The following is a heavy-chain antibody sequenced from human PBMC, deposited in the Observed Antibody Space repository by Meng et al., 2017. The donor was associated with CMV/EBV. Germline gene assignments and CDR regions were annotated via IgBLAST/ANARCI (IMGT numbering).Heavy chain of an antibody. J-gene: IGHJ4*02. D-gene: IGHD4-11*01. CDR3: ARAPDPKPTTVTTSEYYFDY. V-gene: IGHV4-39*07. CDR2: IYYSGST. Sequence: SETLSLTCTVSGGSISSSSYYWGWIRQPPGKGLEWIGSIYYSGSTYYNPSLKSRVTTSVDTSKNQFSLKLSSVTAADTAVYYCARAPDPKPTTVTTSEYYFDYWGQGTLVTVSS. CDR1: GGSISSSSYY.